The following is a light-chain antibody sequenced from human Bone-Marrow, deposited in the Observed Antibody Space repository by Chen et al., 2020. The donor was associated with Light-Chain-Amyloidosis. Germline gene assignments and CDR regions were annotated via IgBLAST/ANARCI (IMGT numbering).Light chain of an antibody. CDR2: GKN. CDR3: QSADSSGTYEVI. Sequence: SSELTQDPAVSVALGQTVRITCQGDSLRSYYASWYQQKPGQAPVLVIYGKNNRPSGIPDRFSGSSSGTTATLTISGVQAEDEADYHCQSADSSGTYEVIFGGGTKLTVL. CDR1: SLRSYY. V-gene: IGLV3-19*01. J-gene: IGLJ2*01.